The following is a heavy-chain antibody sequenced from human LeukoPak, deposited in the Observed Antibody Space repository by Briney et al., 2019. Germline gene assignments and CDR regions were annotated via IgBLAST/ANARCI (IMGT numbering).Heavy chain of an antibody. D-gene: IGHD5-12*01. CDR3: ARDRDSGYDSYYYYGMDV. CDR2: IIPILGIA. Sequence: GASVKVSCKASGGTFSSYAISWVRQAPGQGLEWMGRIIPILGIANYAQKFQGRVTITADKYTSTAYMELSSLRSEDTAVYYCARDRDSGYDSYYYYGMDVWGQGTTVTVSS. CDR1: GGTFSSYA. J-gene: IGHJ6*02. V-gene: IGHV1-69*04.